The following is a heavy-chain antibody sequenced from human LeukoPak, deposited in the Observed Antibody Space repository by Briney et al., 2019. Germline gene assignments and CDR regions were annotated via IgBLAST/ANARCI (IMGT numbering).Heavy chain of an antibody. CDR3: TTGLFGSYYDFWSGRTEFDY. Sequence: GGSLRLSCAASGFTFSNAWMSWVRQAPGKGLEWVGRIKGKTDGGTTDYAAPVKGRFTISRDDSKNTLYLQMNSLKTEDTAVYYCTTGLFGSYYDFWSGRTEFDYWGQGTLVTVSS. J-gene: IGHJ4*02. V-gene: IGHV3-15*01. CDR2: IKGKTDGGTT. D-gene: IGHD3-3*01. CDR1: GFTFSNAW.